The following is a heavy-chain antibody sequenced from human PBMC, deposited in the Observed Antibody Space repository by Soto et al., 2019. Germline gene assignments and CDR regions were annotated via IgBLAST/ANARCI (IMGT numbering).Heavy chain of an antibody. CDR3: AIAGKQQAQQTYFYFSGMDV. V-gene: IGHV1-18*01. J-gene: IGHJ6*01. CDR2: ISGDSLNT. D-gene: IGHD3-9*01. CDR1: GYNFSTYG. Sequence: QVHLVQSGAEVKKPGASVKVSCKASGYNFSTYGISWVRQAPGQGLEWMGWISGDSLNTKSAQKLQGRFTMTTDISAGRYFMALRRLRSADTAVYFWAIAGKQQAQQTYFYFSGMDVWGQGTTVIVSS.